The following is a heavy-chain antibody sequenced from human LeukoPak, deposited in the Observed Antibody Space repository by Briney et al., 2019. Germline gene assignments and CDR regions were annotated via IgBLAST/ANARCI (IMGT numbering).Heavy chain of an antibody. D-gene: IGHD3-22*01. V-gene: IGHV4-34*01. J-gene: IGHJ4*02. CDR3: ARPQAYYYDSSGYYPYFDY. CDR1: GVSFSGYY. CDR2: INHSVST. Sequence: PSETLSLTCAVYGVSFSGYYWSWIRRPPGKGLEWIGEINHSVSTNYNPSLKSRVTISVDTSKTQFSLKLSSVTAADTAVYYCARPQAYYYDSSGYYPYFDYWGQGTLVTVSS.